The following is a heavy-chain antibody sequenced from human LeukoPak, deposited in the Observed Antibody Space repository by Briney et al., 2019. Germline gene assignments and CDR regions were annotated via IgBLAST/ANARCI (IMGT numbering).Heavy chain of an antibody. CDR3: AKQSYARSLGE. V-gene: IGHV3-23*01. D-gene: IGHD2-8*01. J-gene: IGHJ4*02. Sequence: PGGPLRLSCATSGFPFSDFSMSWLRQAPGKGLEWISTTNSGGTSTYYAESVKGRFTISRDNSKNTLYLQMSSLRVEDTAVYYCAKQSYARSLGEGGPGTLVSVSS. CDR1: GFPFSDFS. CDR2: TNSGGTST.